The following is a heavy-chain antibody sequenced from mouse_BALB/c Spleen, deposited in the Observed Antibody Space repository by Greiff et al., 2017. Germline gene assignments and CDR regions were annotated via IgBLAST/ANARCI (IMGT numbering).Heavy chain of an antibody. CDR2: IYPGNSDT. CDR3: TIYYGNWFAY. J-gene: IGHJ3*01. Sequence: VQLQQSGTVLARPGASVKMSCKASGYSFTSYWMHWVKQRPGQGLEWIGAIYPGNSDTSYNQKFKGKAKLTAVTSASTAYMELSSLTNEDSAVYYCTIYYGNWFAYWGQGTLVSVSA. V-gene: IGHV1-5*01. D-gene: IGHD2-1*01. CDR1: GYSFTSYW.